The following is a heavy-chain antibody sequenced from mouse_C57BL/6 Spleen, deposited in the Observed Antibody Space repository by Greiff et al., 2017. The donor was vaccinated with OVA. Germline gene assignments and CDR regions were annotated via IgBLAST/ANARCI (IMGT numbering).Heavy chain of an antibody. D-gene: IGHD1-1*01. J-gene: IGHJ1*03. CDR3: ARGARYDGSSHWYFDV. Sequence: EVQLVESGPGMVKPSQSLSLTCTVTGYSITSGYDWHWIRHFPGNKLEWMGYISYSGSTNYNPSLKSRISITHDTSKNHFFLKLNSVTTEDTATYYCARGARYDGSSHWYFDVWGTGTTVTVSS. CDR2: ISYSGST. V-gene: IGHV3-1*01. CDR1: GYSITSGYD.